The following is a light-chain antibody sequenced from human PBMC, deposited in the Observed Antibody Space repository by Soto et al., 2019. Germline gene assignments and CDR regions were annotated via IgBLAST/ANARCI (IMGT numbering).Light chain of an antibody. V-gene: IGLV1-40*01. Sequence: QSALPQPPSVSGGPGQRVTSSCTGSSSNIGAGYDVHWYQQLPGTAPKLLIYVNTNRPSGVPGRFSGSKSGTSASLAITGLQAEDEADYYCQSYDSSLSGYVFGTGTKVTVL. CDR1: SSNIGAGYD. J-gene: IGLJ1*01. CDR2: VNT. CDR3: QSYDSSLSGYV.